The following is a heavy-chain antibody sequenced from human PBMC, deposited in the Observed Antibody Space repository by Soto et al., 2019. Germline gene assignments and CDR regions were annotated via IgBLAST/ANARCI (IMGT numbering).Heavy chain of an antibody. Sequence: QVQLVQSGAEVRKPESSVKVSCKASGDTFSSYAISWVRQAPGQGLEWMGGIVPFIGTTNYAQNFQGRVTITADKSTSTTYMELTSLRSEDTAVYYCARGGFSSSWRFDYWGQGALVTVSS. V-gene: IGHV1-69*06. J-gene: IGHJ4*02. CDR3: ARGGFSSSWRFDY. D-gene: IGHD6-13*01. CDR1: GDTFSSYA. CDR2: IVPFIGTT.